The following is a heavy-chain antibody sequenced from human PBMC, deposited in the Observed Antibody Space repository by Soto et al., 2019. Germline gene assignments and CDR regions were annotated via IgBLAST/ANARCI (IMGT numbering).Heavy chain of an antibody. CDR2: IFPGGST. J-gene: IGHJ5*02. V-gene: IGHV3-23*03. CDR1: GFTFSTYT. Sequence: EAPLLESGGQLVQPGGSLRLSCAASGFTFSTYTMNWVRQAPGKGLEWVAGIFPGGSTYYANSVKGRFTISRDHSQSSVFMQMSSLRDEDTAVYYCARDRQPVGIWTFHRWGQGTLVTVSS. CDR3: ARDRQPVGIWTFHR. D-gene: IGHD3-9*01.